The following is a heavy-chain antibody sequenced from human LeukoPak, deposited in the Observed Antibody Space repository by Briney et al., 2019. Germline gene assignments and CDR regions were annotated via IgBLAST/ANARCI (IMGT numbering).Heavy chain of an antibody. CDR1: GYTLTELS. V-gene: IGHV1-24*01. CDR3: ATVILWGTVHFDY. Sequence: ASVKASCKVSGYTLTELSMHWVRQAPGKGLEWMGGFDPEDGGTIYAQKFQGRVTMTEDTSTDTAYMELSSLRSEDTAVYYCATVILWGTVHFDYWGQGTLVTVSS. J-gene: IGHJ4*02. CDR2: FDPEDGGT. D-gene: IGHD1-14*01.